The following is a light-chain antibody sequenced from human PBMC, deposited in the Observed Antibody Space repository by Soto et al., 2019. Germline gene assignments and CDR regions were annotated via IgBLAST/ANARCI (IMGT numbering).Light chain of an antibody. CDR2: GAS. CDR3: QQYGSSPRT. CDR1: QSVSSSS. J-gene: IGKJ1*01. Sequence: EIVLTQSPGTLSLSPGERATLSCRASQSVSSSSLAWYQQKPGQAPRLLIYGASSRATGIPDRFSGSGSGTDFTLTISRLEPEDFAVYYCQQYGSSPRTFVKGTKVEIK. V-gene: IGKV3-20*01.